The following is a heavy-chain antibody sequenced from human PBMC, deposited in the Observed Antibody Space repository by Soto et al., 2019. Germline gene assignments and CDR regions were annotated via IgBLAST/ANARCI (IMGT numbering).Heavy chain of an antibody. CDR2: IMPTVDSA. D-gene: IGHD3-10*01. V-gene: IGHV1-69*01. CDR1: GGTLSDYA. Sequence: QVQLVQSGAEVKTPGSSVKVSCKASGGTLSDYAISWVRQAPGQGLEWMGGIMPTVDSANYAQNFQGRLTIAAVESTSTAKLELSSLRSDDTAVYYCAVAAVREIMAQESSGMAVWGQGTTVIVSS. CDR3: AVAAVREIMAQESSGMAV. J-gene: IGHJ6*02.